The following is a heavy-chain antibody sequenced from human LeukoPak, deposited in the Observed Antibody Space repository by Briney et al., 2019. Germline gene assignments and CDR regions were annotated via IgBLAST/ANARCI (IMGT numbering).Heavy chain of an antibody. D-gene: IGHD2-2*02. CDR3: ARGPARLYCSSTSCYKLDYYYYYYMDV. V-gene: IGHV4-34*01. Sequence: KPSETLSLTCAVYGGSFSGYYWSWIRQPPGKGLEWIGEINHSGSTNDSPSLKSRVTISVDTSKNQFSLKLSSVPAADTAVYYCARGPARLYCSSTSCYKLDYYYYYYMDVWGKGTTVTVSS. CDR1: GGSFSGYY. J-gene: IGHJ6*03. CDR2: INHSGST.